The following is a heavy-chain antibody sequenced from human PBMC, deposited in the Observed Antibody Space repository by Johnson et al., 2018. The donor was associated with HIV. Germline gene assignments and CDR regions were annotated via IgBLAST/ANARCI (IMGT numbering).Heavy chain of an antibody. D-gene: IGHD4-23*01. CDR2: IGTAGDT. J-gene: IGHJ3*02. Sequence: VQLVESGGGLVQPGGSLRLSCAASGFTFSSYDMHWVRQATGKGLEWVSAIGTAGDTSYQGSVKGRFTISRENAKNSLYLQMNSLRAGDTAVYYCARGDYGGNLDAFDIWGQGTMVTVSS. CDR1: GFTFSSYD. CDR3: ARGDYGGNLDAFDI. V-gene: IGHV3-13*01.